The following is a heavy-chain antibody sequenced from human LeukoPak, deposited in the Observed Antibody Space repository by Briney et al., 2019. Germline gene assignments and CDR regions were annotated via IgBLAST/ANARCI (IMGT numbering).Heavy chain of an antibody. Sequence: ASVKLSCKASGYTFTSYGMSWVRQAPGQGLEWMGWISAYNGNTNYAQKLQGRVTMTTDTSTSTAYMELRSLRSDDTAVYYCARDQSYYDILTGYSKLLDYWGQGTLVTVSS. CDR1: GYTFTSYG. CDR2: ISAYNGNT. J-gene: IGHJ4*02. D-gene: IGHD3-9*01. CDR3: ARDQSYYDILTGYSKLLDY. V-gene: IGHV1-18*01.